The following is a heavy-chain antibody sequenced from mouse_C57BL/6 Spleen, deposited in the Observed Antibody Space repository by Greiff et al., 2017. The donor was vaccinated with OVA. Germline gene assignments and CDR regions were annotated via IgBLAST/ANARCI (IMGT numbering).Heavy chain of an antibody. Sequence: QVQLKQSGAELVRPGASVKMSCKASGYTFTSYNMHWVKQTPRQGLEWIGAIYPGNGDTSYNQKFKGKATLTVDNSSSTAYMQLSSLTSEDSAVYFCARGDYYGSSSYAMDYWGQGTSVTVSS. CDR2: IYPGNGDT. CDR1: GYTFTSYN. D-gene: IGHD1-1*01. J-gene: IGHJ4*01. CDR3: ARGDYYGSSSYAMDY. V-gene: IGHV1-12*01.